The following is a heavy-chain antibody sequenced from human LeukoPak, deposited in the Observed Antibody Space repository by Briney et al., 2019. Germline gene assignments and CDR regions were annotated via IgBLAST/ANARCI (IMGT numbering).Heavy chain of an antibody. CDR1: GFTFSDYS. CDR2: ISAGSNYI. D-gene: IGHD3-22*01. V-gene: IGHV3-21*04. CDR3: AKSSSGYAPGTWYFDL. Sequence: GGSLRLSCAASGFTFSDYSMNRVRQAPGKGLEWVSSISAGSNYIYYGDSVKGRFTISRDNAKNSLYLQMNSLRAEDTALYYCAKSSSGYAPGTWYFDLWGRGTLVTVSS. J-gene: IGHJ2*01.